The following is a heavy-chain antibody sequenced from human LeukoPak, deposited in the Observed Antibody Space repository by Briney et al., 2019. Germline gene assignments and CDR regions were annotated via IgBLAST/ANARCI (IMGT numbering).Heavy chain of an antibody. CDR2: IYSGGNT. J-gene: IGHJ4*02. CDR1: GFTVSSSL. CDR3: VRDTPTTGTRYFPY. V-gene: IGHV3-66*01. Sequence: GGSLRLSCAASGFTVSSSLMNWVRQAPGKGLEWVSVIYSGGNTYYADSVKDRFTISRDNSKNTLYLQMNNLRAEDTAVYYCVRDTPTTGTRYFPYWGQGTLVTVSS. D-gene: IGHD1-1*01.